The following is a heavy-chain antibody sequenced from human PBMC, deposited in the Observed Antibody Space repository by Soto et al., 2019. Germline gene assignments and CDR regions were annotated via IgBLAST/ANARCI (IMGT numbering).Heavy chain of an antibody. V-gene: IGHV3-30*03. D-gene: IGHD3-22*01. CDR1: GFMFKDYA. CDR3: SRGTYYPQSSGLHADY. Sequence: GESLKISCATSGFMFKDYAMYWVLQAPGQGLEWVAMISSDGNHQFYVDDVRGRFTVSRDNSKNTLNLQMNSLRPEDTAVYYCSRGTYYPQSSGLHADYWGPGTVVTVSS. CDR2: ISSDGNHQ. J-gene: IGHJ4*02.